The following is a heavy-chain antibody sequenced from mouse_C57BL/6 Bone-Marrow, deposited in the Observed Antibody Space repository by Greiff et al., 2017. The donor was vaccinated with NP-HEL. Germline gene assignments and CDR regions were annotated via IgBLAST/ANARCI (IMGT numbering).Heavy chain of an antibody. CDR2: INPSTGGT. CDR1: GYSFTGYY. D-gene: IGHD1-1*01. Sequence: EVKLQESGPELVKPGASVKISCKASGYSFTGYYMNWVKQSPEKSLEWIGEINPSTGGTTYNQKFKAKATLTVDKSSSTAYMQLKSLTSEDSAVYYCARTITTVVAFDYWGQGTTLTVSS. J-gene: IGHJ2*01. CDR3: ARTITTVVAFDY. V-gene: IGHV1-42*01.